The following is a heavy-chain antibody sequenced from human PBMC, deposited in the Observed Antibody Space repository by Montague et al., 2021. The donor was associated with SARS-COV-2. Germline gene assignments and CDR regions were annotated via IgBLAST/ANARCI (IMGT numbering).Heavy chain of an antibody. CDR1: GFTFSSYG. V-gene: IGHV3-33*01. J-gene: IGHJ6*02. CDR3: ARILSYYYGMDV. D-gene: IGHD2-15*01. Sequence: SLRLSCAASGFTFSSYGMHWVRQAPGKGLEWVAVIWYDGSNKYYADSVKGRFTISIDNSKNTLYLQMNSLRAEDTAVYYCARILSYYYGMDVWGQGTTVTVSS. CDR2: IWYDGSNK.